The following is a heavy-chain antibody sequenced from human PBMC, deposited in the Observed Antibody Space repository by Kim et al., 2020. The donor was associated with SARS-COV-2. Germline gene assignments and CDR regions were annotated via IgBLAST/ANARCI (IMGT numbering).Heavy chain of an antibody. D-gene: IGHD3-10*01. Sequence: SETLSLTCTVSGGSISSSSYYWGWIRQPPGKGLEWIGSIYYSGSTYYNPSLKSRVTISVDTSKNQFSVNLNSVAAAETAVYYCARKSLSGRINSPGAFD. J-gene: IGHJ3*02. CDR1: GGSISSSSYY. CDR2: IYYSGST. V-gene: IGHV4-39*01. CDR3: ARKSLSGRINSPGAFD.